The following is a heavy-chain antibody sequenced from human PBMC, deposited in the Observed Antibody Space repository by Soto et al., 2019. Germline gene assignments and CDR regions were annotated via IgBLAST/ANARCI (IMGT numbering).Heavy chain of an antibody. D-gene: IGHD3-3*01. J-gene: IGHJ6*02. CDR3: ASYYDFWSGYYDYGMDV. Sequence: SETLSLTCTVSGGSISNYYWTWIRQPAGKGLEWIGRMYTSGSTNYNPSLKSRVTMSVDTSKNQFSLKLSSVTAADTAVYYCASYYDFWSGYYDYGMDVWGQGTTVTVSS. CDR1: GGSISNYY. V-gene: IGHV4-4*07. CDR2: MYTSGST.